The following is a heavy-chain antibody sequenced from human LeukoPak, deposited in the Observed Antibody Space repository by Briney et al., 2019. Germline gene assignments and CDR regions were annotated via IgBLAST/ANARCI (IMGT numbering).Heavy chain of an antibody. Sequence: GGSLRLSCAASGFTFSSYEMNWVRQAPGKGLEWVAVISYDGSNEYYADSVKGRFTISRDNSKNTLYLQMNSLSVEDTAVYYCARVGYYASGPFSYFDYWGQGTLVTVSS. V-gene: IGHV3-30-3*01. CDR3: ARVGYYASGPFSYFDY. CDR1: GFTFSSYE. D-gene: IGHD3-10*01. CDR2: ISYDGSNE. J-gene: IGHJ4*02.